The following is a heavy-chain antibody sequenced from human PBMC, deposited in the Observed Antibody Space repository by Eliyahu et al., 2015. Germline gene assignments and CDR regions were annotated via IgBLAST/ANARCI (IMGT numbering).Heavy chain of an antibody. V-gene: IGHV3-30*04. Sequence: QVQLVESGGGVVQPGRSLRLXCAASGFTFGNHAIXWGRQAPGKGLEWVTVISYDGSNNYYADSVKGRFTISRDNSKNTLYLQMNSLRAEDTAMYYCARGPQHSYDSSGYYYFDHWGQGTLVTVSS. D-gene: IGHD3-22*01. J-gene: IGHJ4*02. CDR3: ARGPQHSYDSSGYYYFDH. CDR1: GFTFGNHA. CDR2: ISYDGSNN.